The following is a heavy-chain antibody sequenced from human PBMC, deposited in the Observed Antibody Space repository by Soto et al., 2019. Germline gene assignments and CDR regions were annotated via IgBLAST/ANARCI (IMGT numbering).Heavy chain of an antibody. V-gene: IGHV3-23*01. Sequence: GGSLRLSCAVSGFIFRNYYMSWVRQAPGKGPEWVSGISRSGDGTYYADSVKGWVTISRDNSKDTLYLQMNSLGAEDTAVYYCAIVTQIASPRRAHWGLGTLVTASS. J-gene: IGHJ4*02. CDR1: GFIFRNYY. CDR3: AIVTQIASPRRAH. D-gene: IGHD2-21*02. CDR2: ISRSGDGT.